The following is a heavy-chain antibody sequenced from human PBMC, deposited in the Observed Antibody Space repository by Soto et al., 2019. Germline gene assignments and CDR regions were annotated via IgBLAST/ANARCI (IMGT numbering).Heavy chain of an antibody. Sequence: GGSLRLSCAASGFTFSNAWMNWVRQAPGKGLEWVGRIKSKTDGGTTYFAAPVKGRFTISRDDSKNTLYLQMNSLKTEDTALYYCTTKVGSSWYHYGMDVWGQGTTVTVSS. D-gene: IGHD6-13*01. V-gene: IGHV3-15*07. CDR1: GFTFSNAW. CDR3: TTKVGSSWYHYGMDV. J-gene: IGHJ6*02. CDR2: IKSKTDGGTT.